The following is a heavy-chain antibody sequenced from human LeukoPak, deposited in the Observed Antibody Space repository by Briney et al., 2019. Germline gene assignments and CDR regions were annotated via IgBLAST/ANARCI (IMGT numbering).Heavy chain of an antibody. CDR1: GGSISSYY. D-gene: IGHD6-13*01. V-gene: IGHV4-59*01. CDR2: IYNSGST. J-gene: IGHJ4*02. CDR3: ARSYLTAAATGYFDY. Sequence: PSETLSLTCIVSGGSISSYYWSWIRQPPGKGLEWIGYIYNSGSTNYNPPLKSRVTISVDTSRNQFSLKLSSVTAADTAVYYCARSYLTAAATGYFDYWGLGTLVTVSS.